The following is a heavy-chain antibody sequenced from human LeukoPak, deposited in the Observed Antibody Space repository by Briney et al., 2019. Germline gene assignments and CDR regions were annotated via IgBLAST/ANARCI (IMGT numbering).Heavy chain of an antibody. V-gene: IGHV4-4*07. CDR2: IYTSGST. CDR3: ARDDDFWSGQVFDI. J-gene: IGHJ3*02. Sequence: PSETLSLTCTVSGGSISSYYWSWIRQPAGKGLEWIGRIYTSGSTSYNPSLKSRVTMSVDTSKNQFSLKLSSVTAADTAVYYCARDDDFWSGQVFDIWGQGTMVTVSS. D-gene: IGHD3-3*01. CDR1: GGSISSYY.